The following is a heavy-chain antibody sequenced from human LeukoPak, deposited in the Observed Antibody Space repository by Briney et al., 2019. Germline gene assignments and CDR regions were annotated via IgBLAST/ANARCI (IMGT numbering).Heavy chain of an antibody. V-gene: IGHV3-7*01. J-gene: IGHJ4*02. Sequence: PGGSLRFSCAASGFTFSSYWMTWVRQAPGKGLEWVANIKEDGSEKYYVDSVKGRFTISRDNAKNSLYLQMNSLRAEDTAVYYCARGGGAIEYWGQGTLVTVSS. CDR1: GFTFSSYW. CDR3: ARGGGAIEY. D-gene: IGHD3-16*01. CDR2: IKEDGSEK.